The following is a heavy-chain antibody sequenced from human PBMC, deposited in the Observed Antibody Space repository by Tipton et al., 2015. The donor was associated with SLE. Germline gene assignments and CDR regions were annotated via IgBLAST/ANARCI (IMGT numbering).Heavy chain of an antibody. J-gene: IGHJ3*01. CDR2: IHSRGST. D-gene: IGHD3-9*01. Sequence: TLSLTCTVSGVSVSSGGYYWNRIRQHPGKGLEWIGCIHSRGSTYYTPSLKSRLTMSVDTSNNQFSLQLSSVTAADTALYYCVSSGYPLGSFDVWGQGTMVTVSS. CDR1: GVSVSSGGYY. CDR3: VSSGYPLGSFDV. V-gene: IGHV4-31*03.